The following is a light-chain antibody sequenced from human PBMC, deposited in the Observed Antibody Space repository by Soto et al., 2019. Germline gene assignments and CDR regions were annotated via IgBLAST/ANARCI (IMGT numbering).Light chain of an antibody. CDR3: QQRYSTPWT. CDR1: QSICSY. Sequence: DIPMTQSPSSLSASVGDRVTITCRASQSICSYLNGYQQKQGKAPKLLIDAASSLQSGVQSRFSGSGSGTEFTLTISSLQPEDFATYYGQQRYSTPWTFGQGTKVEIK. V-gene: IGKV1-39*01. CDR2: AAS. J-gene: IGKJ1*01.